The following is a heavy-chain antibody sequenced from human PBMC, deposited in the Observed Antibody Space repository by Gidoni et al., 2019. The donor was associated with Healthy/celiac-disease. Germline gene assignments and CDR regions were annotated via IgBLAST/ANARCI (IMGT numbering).Heavy chain of an antibody. CDR1: GGSISSYY. J-gene: IGHJ3*02. D-gene: IGHD3-22*01. Sequence: QVQLQESGPGLVKPSETLSLTCTVSGGSISSYYWSWIRQPPGKGLEWIGYIYSSGSTNYNPSLKSRVTISVDTSKNQFSLKLSSVTAANTAVYYCARDAVDYYYDSSGYYHFGAFDIWGQGTMVTVSS. V-gene: IGHV4-59*01. CDR3: ARDAVDYYYDSSGYYHFGAFDI. CDR2: IYSSGST.